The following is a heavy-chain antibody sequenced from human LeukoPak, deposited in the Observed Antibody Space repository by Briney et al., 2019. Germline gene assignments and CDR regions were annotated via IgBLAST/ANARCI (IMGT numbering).Heavy chain of an antibody. CDR3: AKGGGWFYYFDY. CDR1: GFTFHDFA. V-gene: IGHV3-9*01. D-gene: IGHD6-19*01. J-gene: IGHJ4*02. CDR2: INWDSDNI. Sequence: GRSLRLSCAASGFTFHDFAMHWVRRAPGKGLEWVSGINWDSDNIAYADSVKGRFTISRDNAKNSLYLQMNNLRAEDTAFYYCAKGGGWFYYFDYWGQGTLVTVSS.